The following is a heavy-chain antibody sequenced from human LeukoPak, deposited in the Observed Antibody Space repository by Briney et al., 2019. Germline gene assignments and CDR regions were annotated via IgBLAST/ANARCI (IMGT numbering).Heavy chain of an antibody. CDR1: GYTFTGYY. CDR2: INPNSGGT. V-gene: IGHV1-2*02. J-gene: IGHJ4*02. D-gene: IGHD6-6*01. CDR3: ASVSSIAARAYTYFDY. Sequence: ASVKVSCKASGYTFTGYYMHWVRQAPGQGLEWMGWINPNSGGTNYAQKFQGRVTMTRDTSISTAYMELSRLRSDDTAVYYCASVSSIAARAYTYFDYWGQGTLVTVSS.